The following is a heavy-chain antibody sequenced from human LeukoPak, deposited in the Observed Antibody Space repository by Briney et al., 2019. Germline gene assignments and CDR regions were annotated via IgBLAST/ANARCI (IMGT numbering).Heavy chain of an antibody. CDR1: GFTFSSYG. V-gene: IGHV4-34*01. D-gene: IGHD3-22*01. J-gene: IGHJ6*03. CDR2: INHSGST. CDR3: ARGARGRDSSGYYYGARYYYYMDV. Sequence: GTLRLSCAASGFTFSSYGMSWVRQAPGKGLEWIGEINHSGSTNYNPSLKSRVTISVDTSKNQFSLKLSSVTAADTAVYYCARGARGRDSSGYYYGARYYYYMDVWGKGTTVTVSS.